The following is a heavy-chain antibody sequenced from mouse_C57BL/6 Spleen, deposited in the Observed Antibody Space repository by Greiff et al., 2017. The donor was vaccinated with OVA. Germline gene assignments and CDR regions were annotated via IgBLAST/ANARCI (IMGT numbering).Heavy chain of an antibody. CDR2: ISSGRSTI. J-gene: IGHJ4*01. CDR3: ARAAYYAMDY. CDR1: GFTFSDYG. V-gene: IGHV5-17*01. Sequence: EVKLMESGGGLVKPGGSLKLSCAASGFTFSDYGMHWVRQAPEKGLEWVAYISSGRSTIYYADTVKGRFTISRDNAKNTLFLQMTSLRSEDTAMYYCARAAYYAMDYWGQGTSVTVSS.